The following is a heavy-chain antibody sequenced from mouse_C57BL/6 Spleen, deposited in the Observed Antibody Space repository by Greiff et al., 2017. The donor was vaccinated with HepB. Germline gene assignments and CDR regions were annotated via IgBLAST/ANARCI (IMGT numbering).Heavy chain of an antibody. J-gene: IGHJ1*03. CDR3: ARTTGVARGYFDV. CDR1: GYTFTSYG. D-gene: IGHD1-1*01. Sequence: DVKLQESGAELVRPGSSVKMSCKTSGYTFTSYGINWVKQRPGQGLEWIGYIYIGNGYTEYNEKFKGKATLTSDKSSSTAYMQLSSLTSEDSAIYFCARTTGVARGYFDVWGTGTTVTVSS. V-gene: IGHV1-58*01. CDR2: IYIGNGYT.